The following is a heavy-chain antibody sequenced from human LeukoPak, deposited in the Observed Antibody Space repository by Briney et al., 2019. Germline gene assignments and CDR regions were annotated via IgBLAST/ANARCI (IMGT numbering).Heavy chain of an antibody. J-gene: IGHJ4*02. CDR1: GYTLTELS. CDR2: FDPEDGET. D-gene: IGHD3-10*01. CDR3: ATESYYYGSGSYPWY. V-gene: IGHV1-24*01. Sequence: ASVKVSCKVSGYTLTELSMHWVRQAPGKGLEWMGGFDPEDGETIYAQKFQGRVTMTEDTSTDTAYMELSGLRSEDTAVYYCATESYYYGSGSYPWYWGQGTLVTVSS.